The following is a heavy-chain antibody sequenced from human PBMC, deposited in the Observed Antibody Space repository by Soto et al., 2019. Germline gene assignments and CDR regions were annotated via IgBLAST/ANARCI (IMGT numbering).Heavy chain of an antibody. CDR3: AHTMAPRIFDY. Sequence: QIPLKEAGPKVVEPTQTLPLTCSLPGFSLHNRGVGVGWSRQPPGKALEWLALIYWDDDKGYSTSLRSRLTITKDTSRNQEVLTMTNMDPADRATYYCAHTMAPRIFDYWGQGTLVTVSS. CDR1: GFSLHNRGVG. V-gene: IGHV2-5*02. CDR2: IYWDDDK. J-gene: IGHJ4*02.